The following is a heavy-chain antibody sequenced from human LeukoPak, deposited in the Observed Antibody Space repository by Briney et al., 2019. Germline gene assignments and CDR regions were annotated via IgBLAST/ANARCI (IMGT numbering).Heavy chain of an antibody. CDR2: TVSRGTT. CDR3: ARDPDYYDSTEN. J-gene: IGHJ4*02. V-gene: IGHV3-23*01. Sequence: GGSLRLSCVASGFTFTSDAMNWVRQAPGKGLEWVSSTVSRGTTQYADSVKGRFTVSRDTSKNTLYLQMNSLRAEDTAVYYCARDPDYYDSTENWGQGTLVTVSS. D-gene: IGHD3-22*01. CDR1: GFTFTSDA.